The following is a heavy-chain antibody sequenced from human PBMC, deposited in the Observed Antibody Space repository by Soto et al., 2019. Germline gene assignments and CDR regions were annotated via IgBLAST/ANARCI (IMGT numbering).Heavy chain of an antibody. CDR1: GLTFSSFA. V-gene: IGHV3-23*01. Sequence: GGSLRPSCSAYGLTFSSFAMSWVRQAPGKGLEWVSTISASGTDTYYEDSVQGRFIISRDNSKDTLFLQMNSLRLEDTAMYFCAKGGASYDGLFDSWGQGTLVTVSS. D-gene: IGHD1-26*01. CDR3: AKGGASYDGLFDS. J-gene: IGHJ4*02. CDR2: ISASGTDT.